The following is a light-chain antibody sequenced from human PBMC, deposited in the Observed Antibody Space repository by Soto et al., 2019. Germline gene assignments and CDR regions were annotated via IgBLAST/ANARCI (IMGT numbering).Light chain of an antibody. CDR2: QDN. Sequence: SYELTQPPSVSVSPGQTASITCSGDKLGHKYACWYQQKPGQSPVLVIYQDNKRPSGIPERFSGSNSGNTATLTISGTQAMDEADYYCQAWDSSWVFGGGTQLTVL. J-gene: IGLJ3*02. CDR1: KLGHKY. V-gene: IGLV3-1*01. CDR3: QAWDSSWV.